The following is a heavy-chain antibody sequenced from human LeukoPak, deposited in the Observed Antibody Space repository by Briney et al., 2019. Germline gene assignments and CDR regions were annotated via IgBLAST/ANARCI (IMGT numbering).Heavy chain of an antibody. J-gene: IGHJ6*03. Sequence: PGGSLRLSCAASGFTFSSYWMHWVRQAPGKGLVWVSRINGDGSSTSYADSVKGRFTISRDNAKNTLYLQMNSLRAEDTAMYYCARRPNYYYYMDVWGKGTTVTVSS. V-gene: IGHV3-74*01. CDR1: GFTFSSYW. CDR3: ARRPNYYYYMDV. CDR2: INGDGSST.